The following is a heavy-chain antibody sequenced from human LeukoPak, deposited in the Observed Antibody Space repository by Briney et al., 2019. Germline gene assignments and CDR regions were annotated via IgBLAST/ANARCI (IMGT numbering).Heavy chain of an antibody. CDR1: GYTFTNYG. D-gene: IGHD6-6*01. CDR3: ARGSIAARPNYFDY. V-gene: IGHV1-18*01. J-gene: IGHJ4*02. CDR2: VSAYADDT. Sequence: ASVKVSCKASGYTFTNYGISWVRQAPGQGLEWMGWVSAYADDTNYVQKFQGRITMTTDTSTSTAYVELRSLRSDDTAVYYRARGSIAARPNYFDYWGQGTLVTVSS.